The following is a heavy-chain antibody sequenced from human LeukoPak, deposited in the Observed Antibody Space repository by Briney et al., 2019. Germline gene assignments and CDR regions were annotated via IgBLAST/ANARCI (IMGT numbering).Heavy chain of an antibody. J-gene: IGHJ4*02. V-gene: IGHV4-34*01. Sequence: SETLSLTCAVYGGSFSGYYWSWIRQPPGKGLEWIGEINHSGSTNYNPSLKSRVTISVDTSKNQFSLKLSSVTAADTAVYYCARVGYDFWSGHYGPYYFDYWGQGTLVTVSS. CDR1: GGSFSGYY. D-gene: IGHD3-3*01. CDR3: ARVGYDFWSGHYGPYYFDY. CDR2: INHSGST.